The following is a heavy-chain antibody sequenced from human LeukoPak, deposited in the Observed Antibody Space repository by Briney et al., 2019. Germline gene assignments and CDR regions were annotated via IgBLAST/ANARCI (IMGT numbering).Heavy chain of an antibody. Sequence: GGSLRLSCAASGFTFSSYAMHWVRQAPGKGLEWVAVISYDGSNKYYADSVKGRFTISRDNSKNTLYLQMNSLRAEDTAVYYCAPPPLYCSGGSCYSHFDYWGQGTLVTVSS. V-gene: IGHV3-30-3*01. D-gene: IGHD2-15*01. CDR3: APPPLYCSGGSCYSHFDY. CDR2: ISYDGSNK. J-gene: IGHJ4*02. CDR1: GFTFSSYA.